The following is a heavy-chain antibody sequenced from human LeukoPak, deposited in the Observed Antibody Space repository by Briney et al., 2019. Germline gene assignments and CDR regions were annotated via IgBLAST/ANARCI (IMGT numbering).Heavy chain of an antibody. Sequence: GGSLRLSCAASGFTFSSYWMHWVRQAPGKGLVWVSRINSDASSTSYADSVKGRFTISRDNAKNTLYLQMNSLRAEDSAVYYCVASYCSGGSCYSASGYWGQGTLVTVSS. D-gene: IGHD2-15*01. CDR1: GFTFSSYW. CDR3: VASYCSGGSCYSASGY. CDR2: INSDASST. J-gene: IGHJ4*02. V-gene: IGHV3-74*01.